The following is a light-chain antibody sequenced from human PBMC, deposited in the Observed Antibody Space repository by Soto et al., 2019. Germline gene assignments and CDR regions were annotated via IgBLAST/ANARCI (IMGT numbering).Light chain of an antibody. CDR3: SSYAGSNNFEV. CDR2: EVS. J-gene: IGLJ2*01. V-gene: IGLV2-8*01. CDR1: SIDVGGYNY. Sequence: QSVLTQPPSASGSPGQSVTISCTGTSIDVGGYNYVSWYQQHPGKAPKLMIYEVSKRPSGVPDRFSGSKSGNTASLTVSGLQAEDEADYYCSSYAGSNNFEVFGGGTKLTVL.